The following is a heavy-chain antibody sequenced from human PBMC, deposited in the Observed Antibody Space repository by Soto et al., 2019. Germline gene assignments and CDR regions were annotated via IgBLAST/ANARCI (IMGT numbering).Heavy chain of an antibody. Sequence: LPSTVSDGHITDFFWSRIRKTPEKGLEWIGYIYFSGVATYNPSLKSRATMSRDTSKNEFSLKLTSVTAADTAIYYCARGDSDLAVSEAAYWGQGTLVTVS. J-gene: IGHJ1*01. CDR1: DGHITDFF. D-gene: IGHD2-15*01. CDR2: IYFSGVA. V-gene: IGHV4-59*01. CDR3: ARGDSDLAVSEAAY.